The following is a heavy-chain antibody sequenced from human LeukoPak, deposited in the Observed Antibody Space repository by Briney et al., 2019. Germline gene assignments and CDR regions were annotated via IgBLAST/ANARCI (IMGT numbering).Heavy chain of an antibody. V-gene: IGHV3-11*01. CDR2: IATGGYTL. D-gene: IGHD2/OR15-2a*01. Sequence: GGSLRLSCAASGFSFSDTYMSCIRQAPGKGLEWIAYIATGGYTLDYADSVRGRFTVSRDNAKNSLYLQMNSLRVEDTAVYYCATSSFYGQLWGQGTLVTVSS. CDR1: GFSFSDTY. J-gene: IGHJ1*01. CDR3: ATSSFYGQL.